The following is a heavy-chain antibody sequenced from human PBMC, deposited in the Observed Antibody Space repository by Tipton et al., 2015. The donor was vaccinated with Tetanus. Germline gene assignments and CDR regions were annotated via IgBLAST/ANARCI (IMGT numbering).Heavy chain of an antibody. V-gene: IGHV3-48*01. CDR3: AVLGGAVAPFDP. D-gene: IGHD6-19*01. CDR2: ISSSSRTI. Sequence: SLRLSCAASGFTFSSYSMNWVRQAPGKGLEWVSYISSSSRTIYYADSVKGRFTVSRDNAKNSLYLQMNSLRAEDTAVYYCAVLGGAVAPFDPWGQGTLVTVSS. J-gene: IGHJ5*02. CDR1: GFTFSSYS.